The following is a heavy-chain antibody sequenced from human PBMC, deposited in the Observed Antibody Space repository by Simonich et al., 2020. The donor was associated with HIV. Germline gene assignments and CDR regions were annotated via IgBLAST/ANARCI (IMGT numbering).Heavy chain of an antibody. Sequence: QVQLQQWGAGLLKPSETLSLTCAVYGGSFSGYHWSWIRQPPGTWLEWIGEINHSGSTNYNPSLKMRVTISGDTSKNQFSLKLSSVTAADTAVYYCARGFYQRLYYFDYWGQGTLVTVSS. V-gene: IGHV4-34*01. D-gene: IGHD2-2*01. J-gene: IGHJ4*02. CDR2: INHSGST. CDR3: ARGFYQRLYYFDY. CDR1: GGSFSGYH.